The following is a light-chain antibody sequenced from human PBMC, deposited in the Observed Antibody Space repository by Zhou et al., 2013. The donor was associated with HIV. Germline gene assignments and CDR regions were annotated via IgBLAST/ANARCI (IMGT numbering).Light chain of an antibody. Sequence: DIVMTQSPLSLPVTPGEPASISCRSSQSLLHSDGYKYVDWYLQKPGQSPQLLIYLGSNRASGVPDRFSGSGSGTDFTLKISRVEAEDVGVYYCMQALQTPPYTFGQGTQLEI. V-gene: IGKV2-28*01. CDR2: LGS. CDR3: MQALQTPPYT. CDR1: QSLLHSDGYKY. J-gene: IGKJ2*01.